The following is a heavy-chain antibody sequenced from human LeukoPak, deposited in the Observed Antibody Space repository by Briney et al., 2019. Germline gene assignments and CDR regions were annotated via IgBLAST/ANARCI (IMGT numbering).Heavy chain of an antibody. CDR1: GGSISSAY. CDR2: IFTTGST. Sequence: KPSETLSLTCTVSGGSISSAYCNWIRQPAGQGLGWIGRIFTTGSTTSNPSLTRRLPMSVDTTKNQFSLNLNSVTAADTAVYYCARQASGGGRVPFDYWGQGTLVAVSS. J-gene: IGHJ4*02. V-gene: IGHV4-4*07. CDR3: ARQASGGGRVPFDY. D-gene: IGHD4-23*01.